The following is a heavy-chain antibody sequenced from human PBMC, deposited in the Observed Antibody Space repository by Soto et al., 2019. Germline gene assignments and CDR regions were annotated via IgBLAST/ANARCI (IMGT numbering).Heavy chain of an antibody. J-gene: IGHJ3*02. CDR2: IWDDGSNK. CDR1: GFTFSSYG. V-gene: IGHV3-33*01. D-gene: IGHD3-9*01. Sequence: QVQLVESGGGVVQPGRSLRLSCAASGFTFSSYGMHWVRQAPGKGLEWVAVIWDDGSNKYYADSVKGRFTISRDNAKNTLYLPMTSLRAEDTAVYYCATEPKLTPYYDILTGYYPSDAFDIWGQGTMVTVSS. CDR3: ATEPKLTPYYDILTGYYPSDAFDI.